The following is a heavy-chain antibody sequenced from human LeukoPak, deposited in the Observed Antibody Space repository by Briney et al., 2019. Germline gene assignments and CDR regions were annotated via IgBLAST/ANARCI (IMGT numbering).Heavy chain of an antibody. D-gene: IGHD3-22*01. Sequence: GASVKVSCKASGYTFKTYSIAWVRQAPGQGLEWMGWISGYNGHTNYAQQAQGRVTVTTDTSTSTAYMELRSLRFDDTAVYYCARGPDTSGYEATPDCFDIWGQGTRVTVSS. CDR2: ISGYNGHT. CDR3: ARGPDTSGYEATPDCFDI. CDR1: GYTFKTYS. V-gene: IGHV1-18*04. J-gene: IGHJ3*02.